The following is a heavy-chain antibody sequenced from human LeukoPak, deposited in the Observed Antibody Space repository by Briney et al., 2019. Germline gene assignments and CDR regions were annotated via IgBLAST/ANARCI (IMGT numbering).Heavy chain of an antibody. CDR1: GGSISSSSYY. J-gene: IGHJ4*02. CDR3: ARQKRYSGSYFDY. Sequence: SETLSLTCTVSGGSISSSSYYWGWLRQPPGKGLEWIGSTYYSGSTYYNPSLKSRVTISVDTSKNQFSLKLSSVTAADTAVYYCARQKRYSGSYFDYWGQGTLVTVSS. V-gene: IGHV4-39*01. D-gene: IGHD1-26*01. CDR2: TYYSGST.